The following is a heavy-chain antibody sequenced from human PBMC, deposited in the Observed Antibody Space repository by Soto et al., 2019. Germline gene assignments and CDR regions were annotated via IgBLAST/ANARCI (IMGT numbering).Heavy chain of an antibody. CDR1: GFTFSNYA. V-gene: IGHV3-23*01. CDR3: AQRTAARYFNY. CDR2: ISSRGGST. D-gene: IGHD6-6*01. J-gene: IGHJ4*02. Sequence: GGSLRLSCAASGFTFSNYAMNWVRQAPGKGLEWVSAISSRGGSTYYTDSVRGRFTISRDNSKNTLYLQMNSLKAEDTAVYYCAQRTAARYFNYWGQGTLVTVSS.